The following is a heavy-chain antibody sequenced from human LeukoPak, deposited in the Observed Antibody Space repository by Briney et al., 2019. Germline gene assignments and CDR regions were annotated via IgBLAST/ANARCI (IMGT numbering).Heavy chain of an antibody. V-gene: IGHV1-2*02. Sequence: GASVKVSCKASGYSFTGYYIHWVRQAPGQGLEWMGWINPNSGGTNYAQKFQGRVTMTRDTSISTAYMELSRLRSDDTAVYYCASGMSTESRYSGSQLGNWFDPWGQGTLVTVSS. CDR1: GYSFTGYY. J-gene: IGHJ5*02. CDR2: INPNSGGT. D-gene: IGHD1-26*01. CDR3: ASGMSTESRYSGSQLGNWFDP.